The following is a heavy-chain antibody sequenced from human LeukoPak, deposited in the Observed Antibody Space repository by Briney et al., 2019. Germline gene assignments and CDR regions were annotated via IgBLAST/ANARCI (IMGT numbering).Heavy chain of an antibody. CDR3: ARGTIFYYMDV. Sequence: SETLSLTCTVSGASISSYYWSWIRQPAGKGLEWIGRIYTSGSTNYNPSLKSRVTMSVDTSKNQLSLRLSSVTAADTAVYYCARGTIFYYMDVWGKGTTVTVSS. D-gene: IGHD3-3*01. V-gene: IGHV4-4*07. J-gene: IGHJ6*03. CDR1: GASISSYY. CDR2: IYTSGST.